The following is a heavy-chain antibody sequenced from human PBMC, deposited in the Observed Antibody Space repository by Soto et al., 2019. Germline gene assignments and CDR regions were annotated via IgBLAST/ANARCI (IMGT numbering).Heavy chain of an antibody. Sequence: ASVKVSCKASGYTFTRYHINWVRQATGQGREWMGWMNPKSGITGYAQRFQGRVTMTRNPSISTAYMELSRLRLEVTAVYSCASADTYYSGGSGYGFDDWGQGTMVTVSS. D-gene: IGHD3-22*01. V-gene: IGHV1-8*01. CDR1: GYTFTRYH. J-gene: IGHJ3*01. CDR3: ASADTYYSGGSGYGFDD. CDR2: MNPKSGIT.